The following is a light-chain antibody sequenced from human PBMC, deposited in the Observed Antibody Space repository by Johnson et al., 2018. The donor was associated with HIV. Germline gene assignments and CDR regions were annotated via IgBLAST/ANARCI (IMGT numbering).Light chain of an antibody. CDR1: SSNIGKNS. Sequence: QSVLTQPPSVSAAPGQKVTIPCSGSSSNIGKNSVSWYQQLPGTAPKLLIYESNKRPSGIPDRFSGSKSGTSATLGITVLQTGDEADYYCGTWDSSLSAPYVFGTGTKVTVL. CDR3: GTWDSSLSAPYV. J-gene: IGLJ1*01. V-gene: IGLV1-51*02. CDR2: ESN.